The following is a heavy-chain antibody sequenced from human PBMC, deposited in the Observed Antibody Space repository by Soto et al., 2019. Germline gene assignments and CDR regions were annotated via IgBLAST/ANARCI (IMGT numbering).Heavy chain of an antibody. J-gene: IGHJ4*02. CDR2: LYFNGGT. D-gene: IGHD6-13*01. Sequence: TLSLTCNVSGGPINSPDYYWTWIRQSPGKGLEWIGYLYFNGGTQYNPSLRTPISMSLDTSKKHFSLKMRSVTGADTAVYYCARDSWSRAGIAAAVPFDYWGQGTLVTVSS. CDR3: ARDSWSRAGIAAAVPFDY. V-gene: IGHV4-30-4*01. CDR1: GGPINSPDYY.